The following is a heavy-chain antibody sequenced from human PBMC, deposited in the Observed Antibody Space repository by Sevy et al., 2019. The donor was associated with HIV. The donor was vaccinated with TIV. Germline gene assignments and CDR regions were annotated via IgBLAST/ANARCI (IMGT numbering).Heavy chain of an antibody. V-gene: IGHV3-11*01. D-gene: IGHD1-1*01. CDR3: ARDMSAYTRNWNHEDSEAFDI. Sequence: GGSLRLSCAASGFTFSDYYMSWIRQAPGKGLEWVSYISSGGSTIYYADSVKGRFAISRDNAKNSLYLQMNSLRAEETAVYYFARDMSAYTRNWNHEDSEAFDIWGQGTSVTVSS. J-gene: IGHJ3*02. CDR2: ISSGGSTI. CDR1: GFTFSDYY.